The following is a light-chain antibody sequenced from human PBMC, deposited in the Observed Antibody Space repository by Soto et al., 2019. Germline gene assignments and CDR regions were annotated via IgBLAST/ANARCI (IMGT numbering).Light chain of an antibody. V-gene: IGKV3-20*01. CDR2: GAS. CDR3: QQYGSSPRFT. Sequence: EIGLTQSPDPLSLSPGERATLSCRASQSVSSSYFAWYQQKPGQAPRLLIYGASSRATGIPDRFSGSGSGTDFTLTISRLEPEDFAVYYCQQYGSSPRFTFGPGTKVDIK. J-gene: IGKJ3*01. CDR1: QSVSSSY.